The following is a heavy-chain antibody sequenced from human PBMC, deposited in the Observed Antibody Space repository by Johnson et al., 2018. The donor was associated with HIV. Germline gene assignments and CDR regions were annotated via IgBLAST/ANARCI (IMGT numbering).Heavy chain of an antibody. CDR2: ISWNSGSI. D-gene: IGHD3-16*01. CDR1: GFTFDDYG. J-gene: IGHJ3*02. CDR3: AKRGGVGDVAFDI. V-gene: IGHV3-20*04. Sequence: VQLVESGGGVVRPGGSLRLSCAASGFTFDDYGMSWVRQAPGKGLEWVSGISWNSGSIGYADSVKGRFTISRDNSKNTLYLQMNSLRAEDTAVYYCAKRGGVGDVAFDIWGQGTMVTVSS.